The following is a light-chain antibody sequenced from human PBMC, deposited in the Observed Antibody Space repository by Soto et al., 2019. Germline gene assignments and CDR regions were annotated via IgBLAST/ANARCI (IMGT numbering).Light chain of an antibody. CDR3: QHNGRSEYT. J-gene: IGKJ2*01. CDR2: WAS. Sequence: DIVMTQSPDSLAVSLGERATINCKSSQSVLYNSDNKNYLAWYQQKAGQPPKLLIYWASTRDSGVPDRFSGSGSGAHFTLTISNLQAEDVAVYYCQHNGRSEYTFGQGTTLQIK. CDR1: QSVLYNSDNKNY. V-gene: IGKV4-1*01.